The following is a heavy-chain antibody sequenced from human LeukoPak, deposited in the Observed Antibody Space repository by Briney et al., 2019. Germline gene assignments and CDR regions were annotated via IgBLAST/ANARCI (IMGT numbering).Heavy chain of an antibody. CDR3: AREQVGMGWFDP. V-gene: IGHV1-18*01. D-gene: IGHD1-14*01. CDR2: ISAYNGNT. Sequence: ASVKVSCKASGGTFSSYAISWVRQAPGQGLEWMGWISAYNGNTNYAQKFQGRVTMTTDTSTSTAYMELRSLRSDDTAVYYCAREQVGMGWFDPWGQGTLVTVSS. CDR1: GGTFSSYA. J-gene: IGHJ5*02.